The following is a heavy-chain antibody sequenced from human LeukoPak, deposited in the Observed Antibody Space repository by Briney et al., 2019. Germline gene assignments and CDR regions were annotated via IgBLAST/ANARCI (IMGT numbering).Heavy chain of an antibody. J-gene: IGHJ4*02. D-gene: IGHD3-9*01. V-gene: IGHV3-21*01. Sequence: AGGSLRLSCAASGFTFSSYSMNWVRQAPGKGLEWVSSISGTSSYIYYADSVKGRLTISRDNAKNSLFLQMNSLRAEDTAVYYCARGTLLTPFDYWGQGTLVTVSS. CDR2: ISGTSSYI. CDR3: ARGTLLTPFDY. CDR1: GFTFSSYS.